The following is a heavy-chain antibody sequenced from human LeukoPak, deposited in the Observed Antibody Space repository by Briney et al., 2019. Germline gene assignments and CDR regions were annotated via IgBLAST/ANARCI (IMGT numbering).Heavy chain of an antibody. CDR2: IIPIFGTA. J-gene: IGHJ4*02. V-gene: IGHV1-69*05. CDR3: ARDSPVDYYYGSSGYYNHFDY. CDR1: GGTFSSYA. D-gene: IGHD3-22*01. Sequence: SVKVSCKASGGTFSSYAISWVRQAPGQGLEWMGRIIPIFGTANYAQKFQGRVTITTDESTSTAYMELSSLRSEDTAVYYCARDSPVDYYYGSSGYYNHFDYWGQGTLVTVSS.